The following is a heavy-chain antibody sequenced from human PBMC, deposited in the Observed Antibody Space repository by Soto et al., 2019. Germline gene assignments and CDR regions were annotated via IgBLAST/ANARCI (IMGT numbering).Heavy chain of an antibody. V-gene: IGHV1-18*01. CDR1: GYTFTRNG. Sequence: QVQLGQSGAEVKKPGASVKVSCKASGYTFTRNGITWVRQAPGQGLEWMGWISTYNGNTYSAQNLQGRVTMPADTSTTTTYMELRSVTSDDTAVYYCAVGDSSGPPDEGYWGQGTLVTVSS. J-gene: IGHJ4*02. D-gene: IGHD3-22*01. CDR3: AVGDSSGPPDEGY. CDR2: ISTYNGNT.